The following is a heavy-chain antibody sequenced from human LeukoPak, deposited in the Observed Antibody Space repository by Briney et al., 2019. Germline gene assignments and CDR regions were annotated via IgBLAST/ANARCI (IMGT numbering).Heavy chain of an antibody. CDR1: GFTFSDFW. D-gene: IGHD6-25*01. CDR3: ARGGYSGSYYRFS. J-gene: IGHJ4*02. Sequence: GGSLRLSCAASGFTFSDFWMHWVRQTPGKGPEWLSRTSKDGSHTVYADSAKGRFTASRDNSKNTVYREVTNMRPEDTAVYYCARGGYSGSYYRFSWGQGTPVTVAS. CDR2: TSKDGSHT. V-gene: IGHV3-74*01.